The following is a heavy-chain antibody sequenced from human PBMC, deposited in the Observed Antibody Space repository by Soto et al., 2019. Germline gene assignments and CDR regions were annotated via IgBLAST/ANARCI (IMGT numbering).Heavy chain of an antibody. CDR1: GGSISSGSYY. V-gene: IGHV4-31*03. CDR3: ARGRDSVSYHKTLESFDY. Sequence: SETLSLTCTVSGGSISSGSYYWSWIRQHPGKGLEWIGYIYYSGSTYYNPSLKSRVTISEDTSKNQFSLKLSSVTAADTAVYFCARGRDSVSYHKTLESFDYWGQGTLVTVSS. D-gene: IGHD1-26*01. CDR2: IYYSGST. J-gene: IGHJ4*02.